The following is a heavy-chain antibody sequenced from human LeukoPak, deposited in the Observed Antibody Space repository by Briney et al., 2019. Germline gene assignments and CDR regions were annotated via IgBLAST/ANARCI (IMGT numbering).Heavy chain of an antibody. Sequence: GASVKVSRKASGYTFTSYDISWVRQATGQGLEWMGWMNPNSGNTGYAQKFQGRVTMTRNTSISTAYMELSSLRSEDTAVYYCAVTAATWAIYYFDYWGQGTLVTVSS. D-gene: IGHD2-15*01. CDR1: GYTFTSYD. J-gene: IGHJ4*02. CDR3: AVTAATWAIYYFDY. CDR2: MNPNSGNT. V-gene: IGHV1-8*01.